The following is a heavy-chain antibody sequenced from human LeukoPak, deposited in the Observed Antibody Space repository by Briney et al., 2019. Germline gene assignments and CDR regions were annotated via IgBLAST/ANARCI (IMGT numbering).Heavy chain of an antibody. J-gene: IGHJ4*02. CDR2: INPNSGGT. CDR1: GYTFTGYY. D-gene: IGHD2-15*01. CDR3: ASLELGYCSGGSCSTKGFDY. Sequence: ASVKVSCKASGYTFTGYYMHWVRQAPGQGLEWMGRINPNSGGTNYAQKFQGRVTMTRDTSIGTAYMEVSRLRSDHTAVYYCASLELGYCSGGSCSTKGFDYWGQGTLVTVSS. V-gene: IGHV1-2*06.